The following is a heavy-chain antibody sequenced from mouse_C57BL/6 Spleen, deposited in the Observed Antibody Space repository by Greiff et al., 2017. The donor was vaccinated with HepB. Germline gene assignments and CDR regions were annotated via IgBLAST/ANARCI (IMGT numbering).Heavy chain of an antibody. CDR1: GYTFTSYW. J-gene: IGHJ4*01. CDR3: ARSKIYDGYYGYAMDY. Sequence: QVQLKESGAELAKPGASVKLSCKASGYTFTSYWMHWVKQRPGQGLEWIGYINPSSGYTKYNQKFKDKATLTADKASSTAYMQLSSLTYEDSAVYYCARSKIYDGYYGYAMDYWGQGTSVTVSS. CDR2: INPSSGYT. V-gene: IGHV1-7*01. D-gene: IGHD2-3*01.